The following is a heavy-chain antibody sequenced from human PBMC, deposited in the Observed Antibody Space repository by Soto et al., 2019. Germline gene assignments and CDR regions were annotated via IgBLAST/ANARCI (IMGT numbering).Heavy chain of an antibody. CDR2: IDSSSSTI. V-gene: IGHV3-48*01. J-gene: IGHJ4*02. Sequence: PGGSLRLSCAASGFTFSTYSMNWVRQAPGKGLEWVSSIDSSSSTIYYADSMKGRFTISRDNAKSSLYLQMNSLRAEDTAVYYCARDLFPYSFYFDYWGQGALVTVSS. CDR3: ARDLFPYSFYFDY. CDR1: GFTFSTYS. D-gene: IGHD2-15*01.